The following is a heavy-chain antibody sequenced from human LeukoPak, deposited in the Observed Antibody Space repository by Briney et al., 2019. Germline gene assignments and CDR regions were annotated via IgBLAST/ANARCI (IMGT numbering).Heavy chain of an antibody. D-gene: IGHD3-3*01. CDR3: ARGGSRFLNYYYIDV. V-gene: IGHV1-69*01. Sequence: GSSVKVSCKASGGTFSSYAISWVRQAPGQGLEWMGGIIPIFGTANYAQKFQGRVTITADESTSTAYMELSSLRSEDTAVYYCARGGSRFLNYYYIDVWGKGTTVTVSS. CDR2: IIPIFGTA. J-gene: IGHJ6*03. CDR1: GGTFSSYA.